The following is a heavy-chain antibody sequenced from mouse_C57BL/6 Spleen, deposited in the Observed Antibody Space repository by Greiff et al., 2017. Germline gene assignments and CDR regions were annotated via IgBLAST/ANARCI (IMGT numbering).Heavy chain of an antibody. CDR2: INPNNGGT. J-gene: IGHJ1*03. CDR1: GYTFTDYN. CDR3: ARSDGSYWYFDV. V-gene: IGHV1-22*01. D-gene: IGHD1-1*01. Sequence: EVKLQESGPELVKPGASVKMSCKASGYTFTDYNMHWVKQSHGKSLEWIGYINPNNGGTSYNQKFKGKATLTVNKSSSTAYMELRSLTSEDSAVYYCARSDGSYWYFDVWGTGTTVTVSS.